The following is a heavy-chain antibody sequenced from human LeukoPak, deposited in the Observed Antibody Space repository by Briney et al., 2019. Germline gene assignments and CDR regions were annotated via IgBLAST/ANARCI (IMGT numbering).Heavy chain of an antibody. CDR1: GYSFTTFY. D-gene: IGHD1-26*01. Sequence: AASVKASCTTSGYSFTTFYIHWVRQAPGQGLEWVGIINPSGGSSSYAQKFQGRVTMTRDTSTSTVYMELSSLRSEDTAAYYCARGLGSGSYYGYWGQGTLVTVSS. CDR3: ARGLGSGSYYGY. CDR2: INPSGGSS. V-gene: IGHV1-46*01. J-gene: IGHJ4*02.